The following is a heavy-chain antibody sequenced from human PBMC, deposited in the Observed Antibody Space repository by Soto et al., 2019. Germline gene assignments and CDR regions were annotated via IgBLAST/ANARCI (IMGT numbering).Heavy chain of an antibody. Sequence: SVKVSCKASGGTFSSYAISWVRQAPGQGLEWMGGIIPIFGTANYAQKLQGRVTITADESTSTAYMELSSLRSDDTAVYYCAVGSGYGRRYYYYYGMDVWGQGTTVTVSS. D-gene: IGHD3-3*01. CDR2: IIPIFGTA. J-gene: IGHJ6*02. CDR3: AVGSGYGRRYYYYYGMDV. V-gene: IGHV1-69*13. CDR1: GGTFSSYA.